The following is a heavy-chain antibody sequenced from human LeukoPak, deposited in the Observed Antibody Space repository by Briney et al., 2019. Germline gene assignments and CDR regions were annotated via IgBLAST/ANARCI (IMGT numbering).Heavy chain of an antibody. D-gene: IGHD2-21*01. CDR3: ARRVPYGGVPGIAFDI. V-gene: IGHV4-38-2*02. Sequence: SETLSLTCTVSGYSISSGYYWGWIRQPPGKGLEWIGSIYHSGSTYYNPSLKSRVTISVDTSKNQFSLKLSSVTAADTAVYYCARRVPYGGVPGIAFDIWGQGTMVTVSS. CDR2: IYHSGST. CDR1: GYSISSGYY. J-gene: IGHJ3*02.